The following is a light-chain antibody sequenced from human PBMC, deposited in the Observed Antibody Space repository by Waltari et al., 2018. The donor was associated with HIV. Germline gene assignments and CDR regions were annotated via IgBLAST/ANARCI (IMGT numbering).Light chain of an antibody. CDR2: WAS. J-gene: IGKJ4*01. V-gene: IGKV4-1*01. CDR3: QQYYSVPLT. Sequence: IVMTQSPDSLAVSLGEGATIDCKSSQSVLYNSNNKNYLAWYQHKPGQSPNLLIYWASTRESGVPDRFSGSGSGTDFTLTISSLQAEDVAVYYCQQYYSVPLTFGGGTKVEIK. CDR1: QSVLYNSNNKNY.